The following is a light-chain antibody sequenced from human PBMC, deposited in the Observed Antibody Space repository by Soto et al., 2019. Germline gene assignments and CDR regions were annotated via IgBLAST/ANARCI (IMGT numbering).Light chain of an antibody. J-gene: IGKJ1*01. CDR1: ESVGSH. V-gene: IGKV3-15*01. Sequence: DTVMTQSPATLSLSPGETATLSCRASESVGSHLAWYQQIPGQAPRLLIYGVSTRATGIPARFRGSGSETEFSLNITSLQSEDFGIYFCQQYDNWPPWTFGQGTKVEI. CDR3: QQYDNWPPWT. CDR2: GVS.